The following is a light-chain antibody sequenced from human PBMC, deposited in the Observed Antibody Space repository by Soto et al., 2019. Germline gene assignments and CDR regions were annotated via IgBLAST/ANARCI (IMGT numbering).Light chain of an antibody. CDR1: SSNIGSDY. J-gene: IGLJ2*01. CDR2: ENN. Sequence: QSVLTQPPSVSAAPGQSVTISCSGSSSNIGSDYVSWYQQLPGTAPKLLIYENNKRPSGIPDRFSGSKSGTSATLGITGLQTGDEADYYCAAWDKRLSGGVFGGGTKVTVL. V-gene: IGLV1-51*02. CDR3: AAWDKRLSGGV.